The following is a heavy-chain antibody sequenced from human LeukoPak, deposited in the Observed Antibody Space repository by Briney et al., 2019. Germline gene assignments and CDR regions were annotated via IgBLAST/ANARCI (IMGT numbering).Heavy chain of an antibody. J-gene: IGHJ4*02. CDR3: ARDLFGPGATNFDY. CDR2: ISAFNGNT. D-gene: IGHD1-26*01. Sequence: ASVKVSCKASGYTFTSYGISWVRQAPGQGLEWMGWISAFNGNTNYAQKLQGRVTMTTDTSTSTAYMELRSLRSDDTAVYYCARDLFGPGATNFDYWGQGTLVTVSS. V-gene: IGHV1-18*01. CDR1: GYTFTSYG.